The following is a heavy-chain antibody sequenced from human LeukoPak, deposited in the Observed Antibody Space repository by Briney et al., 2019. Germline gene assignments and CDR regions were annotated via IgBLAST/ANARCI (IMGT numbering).Heavy chain of an antibody. V-gene: IGHV1-69*13. Sequence: SVKVSCKASGYTFTNYYIHWVRQAPGQGLEWMGGIIPIFGTANYAQKFQGRVTITADESTSTAYMELSSLRSEDTAVYYCARFYGSGSHQFDPWGQGTLVTVSS. J-gene: IGHJ5*02. CDR2: IIPIFGTA. CDR3: ARFYGSGSHQFDP. D-gene: IGHD3-10*01. CDR1: GYTFTNYY.